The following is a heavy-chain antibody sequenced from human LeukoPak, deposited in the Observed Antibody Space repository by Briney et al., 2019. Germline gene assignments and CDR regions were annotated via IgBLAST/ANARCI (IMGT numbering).Heavy chain of an antibody. J-gene: IGHJ4*02. D-gene: IGHD4-11*01. CDR1: GGSISSVSYY. CDR3: ARVTVTTSFVDY. CDR2: IYYSGST. V-gene: IGHV4-39*07. Sequence: SETLSLTCTVSGGSISSVSYYWGWFPHPPGKGLGWIGSIYYSGSTYYNPSLKSRVTISVDTSKNQFSLKLSSVTAADTAVYYCARVTVTTSFVDYWGQGTLVTVSS.